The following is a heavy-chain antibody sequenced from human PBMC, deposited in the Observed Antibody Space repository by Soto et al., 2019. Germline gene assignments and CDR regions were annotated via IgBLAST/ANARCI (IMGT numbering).Heavy chain of an antibody. CDR3: ARGYSNYVRFDP. J-gene: IGHJ5*02. D-gene: IGHD4-4*01. Sequence: ASVKVSCKASGYTFTSYDINWVRQATGQGLEWMGWMNPNSGNTGYAQKFQGRVTMTRNTSISTAYMELSSLRSEDTAVYYCARGYSNYVRFDPWGQGTLVTVSS. CDR2: MNPNSGNT. CDR1: GYTFTSYD. V-gene: IGHV1-8*01.